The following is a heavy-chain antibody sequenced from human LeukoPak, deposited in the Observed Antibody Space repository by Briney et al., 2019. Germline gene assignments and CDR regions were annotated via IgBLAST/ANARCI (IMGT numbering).Heavy chain of an antibody. D-gene: IGHD1-14*01. CDR2: TRPSSGRT. V-gene: IGHV1-46*01. Sequence: EASVKVSCKTSGYTFTNYYMHWVRQAPGQGPEWMGITRPSSGRTSYLQKFQGRVTMTWDMSTSTFYMELSSLTSDDTAVYYCAREGPETYNFDFWGQGTLVTVSS. CDR3: AREGPETYNFDF. CDR1: GYTFTNYY. J-gene: IGHJ4*02.